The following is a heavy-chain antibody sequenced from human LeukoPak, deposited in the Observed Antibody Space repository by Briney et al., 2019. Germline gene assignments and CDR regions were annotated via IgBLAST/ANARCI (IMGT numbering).Heavy chain of an antibody. CDR1: GGSISSSSYY. CDR2: INHSGST. Sequence: SETLSLTCTVSGGSISSSSYYWSWIRQPPGKGLEWIGEINHSGSTNYNPSLKSRVTISVDTSKNQFSLKLSSVTAADTAVYYCARGYLHGSGRPTIWFDPWGQGTLVTVSS. V-gene: IGHV4-39*07. D-gene: IGHD3-10*01. J-gene: IGHJ5*02. CDR3: ARGYLHGSGRPTIWFDP.